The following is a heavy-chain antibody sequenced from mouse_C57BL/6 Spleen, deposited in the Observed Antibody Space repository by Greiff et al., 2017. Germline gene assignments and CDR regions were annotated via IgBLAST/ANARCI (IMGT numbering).Heavy chain of an antibody. D-gene: IGHD1-1*01. CDR1: GFSLSTSGMG. J-gene: IGHJ1*03. Sequence: QVTLKESGPGILQSSQTLSLTCSFSGFSLSTSGMGVSWIRQPSGKGLEWLAHIYWDDDKRYNPSLKSRLTISKDTSRYQVFLKITSVDTADTSTYYCARRAPYYYGSSYWYFDVWGTGTTVTVSS. CDR3: ARRAPYYYGSSYWYFDV. V-gene: IGHV8-12*01. CDR2: IYWDDDK.